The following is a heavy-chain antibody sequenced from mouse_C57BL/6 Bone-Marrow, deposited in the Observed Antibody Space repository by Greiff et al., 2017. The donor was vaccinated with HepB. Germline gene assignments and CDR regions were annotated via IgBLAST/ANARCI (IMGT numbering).Heavy chain of an antibody. J-gene: IGHJ4*01. D-gene: IGHD2-3*01. CDR1: GYTFTDYN. V-gene: IGHV1-18*01. CDR2: INPNNGGT. CDR3: ARRGWLLRPYYYAMDY. Sequence: VQLQQSGPELVKPGASVKIPCKASGYTFTDYNMDWVKQSHGKSLEWIGDINPNNGGTIYNQKFKGKATLTVDKSSSTAYMELRSLTSEDTAVYYCARRGWLLRPYYYAMDYWGQGTSVTVSS.